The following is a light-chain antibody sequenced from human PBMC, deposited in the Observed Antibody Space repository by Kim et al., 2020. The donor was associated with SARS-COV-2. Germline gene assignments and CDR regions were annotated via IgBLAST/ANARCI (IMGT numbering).Light chain of an antibody. CDR1: QYSDTY. J-gene: IGKJ2*01. V-gene: IGKV1-39*01. Sequence: SVGNRVTITCRASQYSDTYLNWYQQKPGGPTKLLIYAASTLQSGVPSRFSGSGSGTDFILSINNLQPEDFATYYFQQSHSTPPEYTFGQGTKLEF. CDR3: QQSHSTPPEYT. CDR2: AAS.